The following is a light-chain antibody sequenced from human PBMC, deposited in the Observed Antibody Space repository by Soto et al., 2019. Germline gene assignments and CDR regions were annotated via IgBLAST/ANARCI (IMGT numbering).Light chain of an antibody. J-gene: IGKJ1*01. CDR1: QSVSSN. CDR3: QQYDRSPWT. V-gene: IGKV3-20*01. Sequence: EIVLTQSPGTLSLSPGERATLSCRASQSVSSNLAWYQQKPGQAPRLLIYGASTRATGIPARFSGSGSGTEFTLTISRLEPEDFAVYYCQQYDRSPWTFGQGTKVDIK. CDR2: GAS.